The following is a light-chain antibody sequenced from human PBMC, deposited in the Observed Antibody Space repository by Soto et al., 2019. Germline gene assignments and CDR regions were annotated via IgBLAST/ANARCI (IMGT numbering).Light chain of an antibody. V-gene: IGKV2-30*02. Sequence: DVVMTQSPLSLPVTLGQPASISCMPTQSLVHSDGIAYFSWFQQRPGRSPRRLIYKVSNRDSGVPARFSGSGSGTDFALKISRVEAEDVGVYYCMQGTHWPITFGQGTRLEIK. J-gene: IGKJ5*01. CDR2: KVS. CDR1: QSLVHSDGIAY. CDR3: MQGTHWPIT.